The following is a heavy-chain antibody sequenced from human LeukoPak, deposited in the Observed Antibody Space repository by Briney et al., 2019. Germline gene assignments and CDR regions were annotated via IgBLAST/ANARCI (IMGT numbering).Heavy chain of an antibody. CDR1: GYTLTELS. CDR3: ATSSYYDFWSGYDY. J-gene: IGHJ4*02. D-gene: IGHD3-3*01. Sequence: GASVKVSCKVSGYTLTELSMHWVRQAPGKGREWMGGFDPEDGETIYAQKFQGRVTMTEDTSTDTAYMELSSLRSEGTGVYYCATSSYYDFWSGYDYWGQGTLVTVSS. V-gene: IGHV1-24*01. CDR2: FDPEDGET.